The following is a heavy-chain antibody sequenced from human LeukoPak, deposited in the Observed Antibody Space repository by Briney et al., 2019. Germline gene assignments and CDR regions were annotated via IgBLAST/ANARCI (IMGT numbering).Heavy chain of an antibody. Sequence: GGSLRLSCAASGFTFTSYYMHWVRQAPGQGLEWMGIINPSGGSTSYAQKFQGRVTMTRDTSTSTVYMELSSLRSEDTAVYYCARDCDSSSSDWFDPWGQGTLVTVSS. V-gene: IGHV1-46*01. J-gene: IGHJ5*02. CDR1: GFTFTSYY. D-gene: IGHD6-6*01. CDR3: ARDCDSSSSDWFDP. CDR2: INPSGGST.